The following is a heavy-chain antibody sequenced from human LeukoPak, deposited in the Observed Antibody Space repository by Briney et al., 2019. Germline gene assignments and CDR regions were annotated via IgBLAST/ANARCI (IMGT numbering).Heavy chain of an antibody. CDR2: ISSGSSYV. Sequence: PGGSLRLSCAASGFTFSSFTMNWVRQAPGKGLEWVSFISSGSSYVYYADSLKGRFTISRDNAKNSLYLQMNSLRAEDTAVYYCARGDKSSGWYFFDYWGQGTLVTVSS. V-gene: IGHV3-21*01. CDR3: ARGDKSSGWYFFDY. J-gene: IGHJ4*02. D-gene: IGHD6-19*01. CDR1: GFTFSSFT.